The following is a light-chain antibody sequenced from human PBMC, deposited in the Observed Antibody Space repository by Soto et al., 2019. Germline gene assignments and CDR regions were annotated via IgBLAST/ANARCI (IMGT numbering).Light chain of an antibody. V-gene: IGLV2-14*01. CDR1: SSDVGGYNY. CDR3: SLYTSARV. J-gene: IGLJ1*01. Sequence: QSVLTQPASVSGSPGQSITISCTGTSSDVGGYNYVSWYQQHPGKAPKLMIYDVSNRPSGVSNRFSGSKSGNTASLTISGLQAEDEADYYCSLYTSARVFGTGTKVTVL. CDR2: DVS.